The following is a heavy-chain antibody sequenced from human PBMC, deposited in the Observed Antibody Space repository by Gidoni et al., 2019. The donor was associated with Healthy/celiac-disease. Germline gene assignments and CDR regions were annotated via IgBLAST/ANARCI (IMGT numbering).Heavy chain of an antibody. CDR2: ISGSGGST. Sequence: EVQLLESGGGLVQPGGSLLLSCAASGFTFSSYAIRWVRQAPGKGLEWVSAISGSGGSTYYADSVKGRFTISRDNSKNTLYLQMNSLRAEDTAVYYCAITNNWNRPLHFDYWGQGTLVTVSS. V-gene: IGHV3-23*01. CDR1: GFTFSSYA. D-gene: IGHD1-1*01. J-gene: IGHJ4*02. CDR3: AITNNWNRPLHFDY.